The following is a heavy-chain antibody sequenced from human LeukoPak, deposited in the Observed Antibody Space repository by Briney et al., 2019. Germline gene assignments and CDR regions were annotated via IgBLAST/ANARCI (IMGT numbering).Heavy chain of an antibody. CDR1: GYTFTSYD. CDR3: ARYDGDSSGYYPTA. Sequence: ASVKVSCKASGYTFTSYDINWVRQATGQGLEWMGWMNPNSGNTGYAQKFQGRVTITRYTSISTAYMELSSLRSEDTAVYYCARYDGDSSGYYPTAWGQGTLVTVSS. V-gene: IGHV1-8*03. CDR2: MNPNSGNT. D-gene: IGHD3-22*01. J-gene: IGHJ5*02.